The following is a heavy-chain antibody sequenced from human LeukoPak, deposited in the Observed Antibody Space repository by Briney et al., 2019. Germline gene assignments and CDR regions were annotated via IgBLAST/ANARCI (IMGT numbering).Heavy chain of an antibody. J-gene: IGHJ4*02. CDR1: GDSISDRSHY. V-gene: IGHV4-39*01. CDR2: FYVTGKT. Sequence: SETLSLTCTVSGDSISDRSHYWGWIRQSPGKGLEWIGTFYVTGKTFYNPSLTSRLSLSADTSKNELSLTLSSLTTADTAVYYCARHFRWYSELSPFDYWGQGTPVTVSS. CDR3: ARHFRWYSELSPFDY. D-gene: IGHD4-23*01.